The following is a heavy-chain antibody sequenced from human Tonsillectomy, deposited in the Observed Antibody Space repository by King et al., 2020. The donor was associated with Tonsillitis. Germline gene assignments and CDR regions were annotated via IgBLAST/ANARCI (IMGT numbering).Heavy chain of an antibody. Sequence: VQLVESGGGLVKPGGSLRLSCRASGFTFNNAWMSWVRQAPGKGLEWVGRIKTKVDGGTTDYAAPMKGRFTISRDDSKNTLYLQMNSLKTEDTALYYCTGSGRSGSDDYYYGMDVWGQGTTVTVSS. D-gene: IGHD3-10*01. CDR1: GFTFNNAW. V-gene: IGHV3-15*01. CDR3: TGSGRSGSDDYYYGMDV. CDR2: IKTKVDGGTT. J-gene: IGHJ6*02.